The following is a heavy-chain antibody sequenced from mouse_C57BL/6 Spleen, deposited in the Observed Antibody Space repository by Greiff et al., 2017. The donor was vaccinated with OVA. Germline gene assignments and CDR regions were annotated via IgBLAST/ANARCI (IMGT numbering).Heavy chain of an antibody. J-gene: IGHJ2*01. CDR1: GYTFTDYY. V-gene: IGHV1-76*01. CDR2: IYPGSGNT. Sequence: VQLKESGAELVRPGASVKLSCKASGYTFTDYYINWVKQRPGQGLEWIARIYPGSGNTYYNEKFKGKATLTAEKSSSTAYMQLSSLTSEDSAVYFCARTRYYFDYWGQGTTLTVSS. CDR3: ARTRYYFDY.